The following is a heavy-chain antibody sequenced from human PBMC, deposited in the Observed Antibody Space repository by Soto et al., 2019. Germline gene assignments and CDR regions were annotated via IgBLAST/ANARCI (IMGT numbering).Heavy chain of an antibody. CDR1: GFTFSYYW. CDR2: IHSDGSST. D-gene: IGHD2-21*02. V-gene: IGHV3-74*01. J-gene: IGHJ3*01. CDR3: ARGDRGAFDL. Sequence: EVQLVESEGGLVQPGGSLRLSCAASGFTFSYYWMHWVRQAPGQGLVWVSRIHSDGSSTTYADSVKGRSTISRDNAKNTLSLQRNRLRAADTAVYYCARGDRGAFDLWGQGRMVTVSS.